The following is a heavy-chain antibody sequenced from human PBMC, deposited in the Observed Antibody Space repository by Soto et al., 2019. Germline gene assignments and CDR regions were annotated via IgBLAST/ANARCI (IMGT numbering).Heavy chain of an antibody. Sequence: GGSLRLSCAASGFTVSSNYMSWVRQAPGKGLEWVSVIYSCGSTYYADSVKGRFTISGDNSKNTLYLQMNSLRAEDTAVYYCAREGRGGSCDPYYGMDVWGQGTKVTVSS. CDR2: IYSCGST. CDR1: GFTVSSNY. CDR3: AREGRGGSCDPYYGMDV. J-gene: IGHJ6*02. D-gene: IGHD2-15*01. V-gene: IGHV3-66*03.